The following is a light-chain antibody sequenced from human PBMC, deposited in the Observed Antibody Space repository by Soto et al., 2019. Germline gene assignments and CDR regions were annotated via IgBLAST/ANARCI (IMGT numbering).Light chain of an antibody. J-gene: IGKJ5*01. CDR2: GAS. V-gene: IGKV3-15*01. Sequence: IVMTQSPDTLSVSPGERATLSCRASQTVNSNLAWYQQKPGQSPRLLIYGASTRATGIPARFSGSGSGTEFTLTISSLQSEDFAVYYCQQYNNWPITFGQGTRLEIK. CDR1: QTVNSN. CDR3: QQYNNWPIT.